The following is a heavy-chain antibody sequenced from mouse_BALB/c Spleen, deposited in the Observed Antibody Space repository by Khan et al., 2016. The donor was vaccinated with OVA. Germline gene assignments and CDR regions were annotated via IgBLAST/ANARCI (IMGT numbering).Heavy chain of an antibody. CDR1: GFSLTTYG. CDR3: ARQPYYHYNITEY. V-gene: IGHV2-6-1*01. CDR2: IWSDGST. D-gene: IGHD2-10*01. Sequence: QVQLKQSGPGLAAPSQSLSITCTISGFSLTTYGVHLVRQPPGKGLQWLAVIWSDGSTTYNSALKSRLTLTKDNSQSPVFLKMNRVQTDDTAMYFCARQPYYHYNITEYWGQGTSVTVSS. J-gene: IGHJ4*01.